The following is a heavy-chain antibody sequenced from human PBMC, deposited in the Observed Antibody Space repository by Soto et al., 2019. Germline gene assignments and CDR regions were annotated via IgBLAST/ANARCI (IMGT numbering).Heavy chain of an antibody. CDR2: VHYSGRT. D-gene: IGHD3-22*01. CDR3: ARSHDSSGYSFFDY. Sequence: SETLSLTCTVSGGSVSSGSYYWTWIRQSPGKGLEWIGYVHYSGRTNYNPSLKSRVTVSLDTSKNQFSLKLRSVTAADTAVYYCARSHDSSGYSFFDYWGQGTLVTVS. CDR1: GGSVSSGSYY. J-gene: IGHJ4*02. V-gene: IGHV4-61*01.